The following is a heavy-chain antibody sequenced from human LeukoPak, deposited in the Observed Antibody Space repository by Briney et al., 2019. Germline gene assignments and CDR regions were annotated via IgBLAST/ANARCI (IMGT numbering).Heavy chain of an antibody. J-gene: IGHJ5*02. CDR2: INSDGSTT. CDR1: GFAFSSYW. V-gene: IGHV3-74*01. D-gene: IGHD1-26*01. Sequence: PGGSLRRSCEASGFAFSSYWMHWVRQAPGKGLVWVSRINSDGSTTNYADSVRGRFTTSRDNAKNTLYLQMNSVRAEDTAVYYCVRVIVGATNWFDPWGQGTLVTVFS. CDR3: VRVIVGATNWFDP.